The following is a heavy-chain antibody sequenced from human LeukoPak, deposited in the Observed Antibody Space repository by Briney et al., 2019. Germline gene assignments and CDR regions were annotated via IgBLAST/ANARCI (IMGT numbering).Heavy chain of an antibody. D-gene: IGHD6-19*01. Sequence: VASVKVSCKASGYTFTGYYMHWVRQAPGQGLEWMGWINPNSGGTNYAQKFQGRVTMTRDTSISTAYMELSRLRSDDTAVYYCARDRRLPVAGRLQVRYFDYWGQGTLVTVSS. CDR3: ARDRRLPVAGRLQVRYFDY. CDR2: INPNSGGT. CDR1: GYTFTGYY. V-gene: IGHV1-2*02. J-gene: IGHJ4*02.